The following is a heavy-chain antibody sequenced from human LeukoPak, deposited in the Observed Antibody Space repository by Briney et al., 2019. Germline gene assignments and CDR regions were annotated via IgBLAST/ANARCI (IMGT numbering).Heavy chain of an antibody. CDR1: GYTFTGYY. V-gene: IGHV1-2*02. J-gene: IGHJ6*03. Sequence: ASVKVSCKASGYTFTGYYMHWVRQAPGQGLEWMGWINPNSGGTNYAQKFQGRVTMTRDTSISTAYMELSRLRSDDTAVYYCASAYGDYVRRYYYYYYYMDVWGKGTTVTVSS. CDR2: INPNSGGT. CDR3: ASAYGDYVRRYYYYYYYMDV. D-gene: IGHD4-17*01.